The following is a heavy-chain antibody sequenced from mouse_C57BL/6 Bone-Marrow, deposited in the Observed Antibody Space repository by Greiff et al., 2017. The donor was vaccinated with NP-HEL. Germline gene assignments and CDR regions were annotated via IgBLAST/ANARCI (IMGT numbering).Heavy chain of an antibody. CDR3: ARGTVTMNYFDY. V-gene: IGHV3-1*01. J-gene: IGHJ2*01. CDR2: ISYSGST. CDR1: GYSITSGYD. D-gene: IGHD2-2*01. Sequence: EVKLQESGPGMVKPSQSLSLTCTVTGYSITSGYDWHWIRHFPGNKLEWMGYISYSGSTNYNPSLKSRISITHDTSKNHFFLKLNSVTTEDTATYYCARGTVTMNYFDYWGQGTTLTVSS.